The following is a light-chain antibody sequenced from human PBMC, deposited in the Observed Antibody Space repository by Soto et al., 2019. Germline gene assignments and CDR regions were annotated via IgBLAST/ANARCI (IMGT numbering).Light chain of an antibody. CDR1: SSDVGAYNY. CDR3: TSYAGTYSFFYV. CDR2: EVS. J-gene: IGLJ1*01. Sequence: QSVLTQPPSAYGSPGQSVTISCNGTSSDVGAYNYVSWYQQLPGKAPKLIIYEVSKRPSGVPDRFSGSKSGNTASLTVSGLQAEDEADYYCTSYAGTYSFFYVFGTGTKVTVL. V-gene: IGLV2-8*01.